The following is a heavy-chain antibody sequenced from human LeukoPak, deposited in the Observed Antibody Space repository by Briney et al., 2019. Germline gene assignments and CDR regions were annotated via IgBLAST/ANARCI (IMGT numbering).Heavy chain of an antibody. J-gene: IGHJ4*02. Sequence: SETLSLTCTVSGGSISSGSYYWSWIRQPAGKGLEWIGRIYTGGSTNYNPSLKSRVTVSVDTSKNQFSLMLSSVTAADTAVYYCARSIYDIFDYWGQGTLVTVSS. CDR3: ARSIYDIFDY. V-gene: IGHV4-61*02. CDR1: GGSISSGSYY. D-gene: IGHD3-3*01. CDR2: IYTGGST.